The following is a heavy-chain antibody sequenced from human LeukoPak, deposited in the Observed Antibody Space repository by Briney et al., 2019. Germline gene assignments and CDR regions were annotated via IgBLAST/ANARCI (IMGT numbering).Heavy chain of an antibody. Sequence: GGSLRLSCAASGFTFSSYGMHWVRQAPGKGLEWVAVIWYDGSNKYYADSVKGRFTISRDNSKNTLYLQMNSLRAEDTAVHYCAREVIAAAGTDYYYGMDVWGQGTTVTVSS. CDR3: AREVIAAAGTDYYYGMDV. J-gene: IGHJ6*02. V-gene: IGHV3-33*01. D-gene: IGHD6-13*01. CDR2: IWYDGSNK. CDR1: GFTFSSYG.